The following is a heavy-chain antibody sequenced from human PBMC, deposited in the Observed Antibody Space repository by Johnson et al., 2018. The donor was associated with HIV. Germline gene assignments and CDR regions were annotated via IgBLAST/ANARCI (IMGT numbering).Heavy chain of an antibody. J-gene: IGHJ3*02. CDR1: GFTFRSYG. D-gene: IGHD6-13*01. Sequence: QMQLVESGGGVVQPGRSLRLSCAASGFTFRSYGMHWVRQAPGKGLEWVAVISYDGSKKYHADSVKGRFTISRDNSKNTLYLQMNSLRAEDTAVYYCAKDHWVVGSWQAFDIWGQGTMVTVSS. CDR3: AKDHWVVGSWQAFDI. V-gene: IGHV3-30*18. CDR2: ISYDGSKK.